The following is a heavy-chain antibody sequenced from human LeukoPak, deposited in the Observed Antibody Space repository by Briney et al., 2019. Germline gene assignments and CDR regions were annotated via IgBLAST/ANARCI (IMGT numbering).Heavy chain of an antibody. CDR3: ARDGYNYDYHYMDV. Sequence: GGSLRLSCAASGFTVSGNYMTWVRQAPGKGLEWVAVISYDGSNKYYADSVKGRFTISRDNSKNTLYLQMNSLRAEDTAVYYCARDGYNYDYHYMDVWGKGTTVTVSS. J-gene: IGHJ6*03. CDR1: GFTVSGNY. CDR2: ISYDGSNK. V-gene: IGHV3-30*03. D-gene: IGHD5-24*01.